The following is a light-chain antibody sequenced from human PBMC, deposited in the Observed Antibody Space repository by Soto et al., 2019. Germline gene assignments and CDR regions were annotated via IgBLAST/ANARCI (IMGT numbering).Light chain of an antibody. CDR1: SSDVGTYDD. CDR2: EVT. V-gene: IGLV2-14*01. J-gene: IGLJ1*01. CDR3: SSYTISSTYV. Sequence: QSALTQPASVSASPGQSITISCTGTSSDVGTYDDVSWYRQHPGKGPKLLIYEVTNRPSGVSNRFSGSKSGNTASLTISGLQAEDEPDYYCSSYTISSTYVFGSGTKLTVL.